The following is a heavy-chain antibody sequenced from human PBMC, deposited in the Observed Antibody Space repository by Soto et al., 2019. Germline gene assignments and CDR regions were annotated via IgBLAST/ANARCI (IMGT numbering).Heavy chain of an antibody. CDR2: ISGSGGST. V-gene: IGHV3-23*01. Sequence: AGSLRLSCSASGLPFNSYAMSWVRPDPGKGLEWVSAISGSGGSTYYADSVKGRFTISRDNSKNTLYLQMNSLRAEDTAVYYCAKCLDILTGYLDYWGQGTLVTVSS. J-gene: IGHJ4*02. CDR3: AKCLDILTGYLDY. D-gene: IGHD3-9*01. CDR1: GLPFNSYA.